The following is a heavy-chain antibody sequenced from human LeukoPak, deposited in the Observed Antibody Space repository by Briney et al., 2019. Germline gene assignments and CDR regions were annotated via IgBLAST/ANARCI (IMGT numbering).Heavy chain of an antibody. CDR2: IIPILGIA. V-gene: IGHV1-69*04. Sequence: ASVKLSCKASGGTFSSYAISWVRQAPGQGLEWMGRIIPILGIANYAQKFQGRVTITADKSTSTAYMELSSLRSEDTAVYYCARPDSSGYYYGYWGQGTLVTVSS. CDR1: GGTFSSYA. J-gene: IGHJ4*02. CDR3: ARPDSSGYYYGY. D-gene: IGHD3-22*01.